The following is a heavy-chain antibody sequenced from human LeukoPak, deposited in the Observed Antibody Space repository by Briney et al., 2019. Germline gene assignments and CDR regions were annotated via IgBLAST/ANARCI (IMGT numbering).Heavy chain of an antibody. CDR2: INHSGGST. CDR3: AKPAISSRGWYYDY. CDR1: GFTFDDYA. J-gene: IGHJ4*02. V-gene: IGHV3-23*01. D-gene: IGHD6-19*01. Sequence: GGSLRLSCVGSGFTFDDYAMHWVRQAPGKGLEWVSAINHSGGSTYYADSVKGRFTISRDNSKNTLYLQMNSLRAEDTAVYYCAKPAISSRGWYYDYWGQGTLVTVSS.